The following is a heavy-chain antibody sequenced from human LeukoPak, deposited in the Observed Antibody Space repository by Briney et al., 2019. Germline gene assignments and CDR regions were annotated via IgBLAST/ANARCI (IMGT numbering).Heavy chain of an antibody. CDR1: GGSISSYY. V-gene: IGHV4-59*05. D-gene: IGHD3-16*02. J-gene: IGHJ5*02. Sequence: SETLSLTCTVSGGSISSYYWSWIRQPPGKGLEWIGSIYYSGSAYHNPSLKSRVTISVDTSKNQFSLKLSSVTAADTAVYYCARHSGGMITFRGVIVIPHWFDPWGQGTLVSVSS. CDR3: ARHSGGMITFRGVIVIPHWFDP. CDR2: IYYSGSA.